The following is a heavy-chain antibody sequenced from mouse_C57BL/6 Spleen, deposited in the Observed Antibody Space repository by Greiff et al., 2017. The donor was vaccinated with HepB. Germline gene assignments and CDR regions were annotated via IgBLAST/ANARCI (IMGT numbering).Heavy chain of an antibody. D-gene: IGHD1-1*01. CDR3: ARIKKIVATYLDY. J-gene: IGHJ2*01. V-gene: IGHV1S81*02. Sequence: VQLQQSGAELVKAGASVKMSCKASGYTFTSYWMHWVKQRLGQGLEWFAETNPTNGRTYYNEKFKSKATLTVDKSSSTAYMLLSGPTFEDSAVYYCARIKKIVATYLDYWGQGTTLIVSS. CDR1: GYTFTSYW. CDR2: TNPTNGRT.